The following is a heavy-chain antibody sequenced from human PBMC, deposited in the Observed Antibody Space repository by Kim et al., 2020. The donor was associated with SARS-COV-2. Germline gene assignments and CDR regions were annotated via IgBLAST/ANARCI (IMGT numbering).Heavy chain of an antibody. CDR3: AKGVVVITVEDPDKTNYYGMDV. V-gene: IGHV3-23*01. CDR2: ISGSGGST. Sequence: GGSLRLSCAASGFTFSSYAMSWIRQAPGKGLEWVSAISGSGGSTYYADSVKGRFTISRDNSKNTLYLQMNSLRAEDTAVYYCAKGVVVITVEDPDKTNYYGMDVWGQGTTVTVSS. J-gene: IGHJ6*02. CDR1: GFTFSSYA. D-gene: IGHD3-22*01.